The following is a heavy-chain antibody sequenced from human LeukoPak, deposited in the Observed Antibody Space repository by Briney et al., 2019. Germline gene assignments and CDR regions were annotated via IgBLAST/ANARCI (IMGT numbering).Heavy chain of an antibody. CDR2: IYYRGST. J-gene: IGHJ4*02. Sequence: SWVRQPPGQGLEWIGYIYYRGSTYYNPSLKSRVIISVDTSKNQFSLKLSSMTAADTAVYYCARERTYYFDYWGQGTQVTVSS. CDR3: ARERTYYFDY. V-gene: IGHV4-30-4*08.